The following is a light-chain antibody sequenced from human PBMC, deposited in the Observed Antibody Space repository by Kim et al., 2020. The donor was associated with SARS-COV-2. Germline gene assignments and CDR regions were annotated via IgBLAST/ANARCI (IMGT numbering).Light chain of an antibody. CDR2: LNSDGSH. CDR1: SGHSNYA. J-gene: IGLJ3*02. Sequence: SVKLTCTLSSGHSNYAIAWHQQQPEKGPRYLMKLNSDGSHSKGDGIPDSFSGSSSGAERYLTISSLQSEDEADYYCQTWGTGNWVFGGGTQLTVL. CDR3: QTWGTGNWV. V-gene: IGLV4-69*01.